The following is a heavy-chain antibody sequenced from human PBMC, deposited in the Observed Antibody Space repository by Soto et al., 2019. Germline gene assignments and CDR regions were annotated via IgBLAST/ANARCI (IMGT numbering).Heavy chain of an antibody. CDR1: GGSISSGGYY. D-gene: IGHD2-8*02. CDR2: IYYSGST. Sequence: QVQLQESGPGLVKPSQTLSLTCTVSGGSISSGGYYWSWIRQHPGKGLEWIGYIYYSGSTYYNPSLKSRVTITVHTSKNQFSLKLSSVTAADAAVYYCARWWSSSRQGFDPWGQGTLVTVSS. CDR3: ARWWSSSRQGFDP. J-gene: IGHJ5*02. V-gene: IGHV4-31*03.